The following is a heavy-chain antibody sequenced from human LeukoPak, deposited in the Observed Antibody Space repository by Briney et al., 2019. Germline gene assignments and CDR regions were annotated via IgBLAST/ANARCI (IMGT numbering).Heavy chain of an antibody. V-gene: IGHV1-69*13. D-gene: IGHD5-24*01. CDR3: ARDLGDGYNYAYDY. CDR2: IIPIFGTA. Sequence: GASVKVSCKASGGTFSSYAISWVRQAPGQGLEWMGGIIPIFGTANYAQKFQGRVTITADESTSTAYMELSSLRSEDTAVYYCARDLGDGYNYAYDYWGQGTLVTVSS. J-gene: IGHJ4*02. CDR1: GGTFSSYA.